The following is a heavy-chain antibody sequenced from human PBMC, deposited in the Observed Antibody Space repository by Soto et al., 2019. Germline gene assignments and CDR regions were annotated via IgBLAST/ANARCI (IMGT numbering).Heavy chain of an antibody. CDR1: GFTFRSYW. V-gene: IGHV3-74*01. D-gene: IGHD5-18*01. J-gene: IGHJ4*02. Sequence: EVQLVESGGGLVQPGGSLRLSCVASGFTFRSYWMHWVRQAPGKGLVWVSHINGDGSTTSYADSVKGRFTISRDNAKNTVYLQMKSLRDEDTAVYYCARGGGYSYGYIGYWGQGTLVTVSS. CDR3: ARGGGYSYGYIGY. CDR2: INGDGSTT.